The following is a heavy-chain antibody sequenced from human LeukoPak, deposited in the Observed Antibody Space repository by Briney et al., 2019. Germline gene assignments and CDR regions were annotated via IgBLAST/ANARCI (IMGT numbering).Heavy chain of an antibody. J-gene: IGHJ6*03. V-gene: IGHV4-59*01. D-gene: IGHD6-19*01. Sequence: RTSETLSLTCTVSGGSISSYYWSWIRQPPGKGLEWIGYIYYSGSTNYNPSLKSRVTISVDTSKNQFSLKLSSVTAADTAVYYCARASGIAVSGTEGYYSYYYMDVWGKGTTVTVSS. CDR3: ARASGIAVSGTEGYYSYYYMDV. CDR2: IYYSGST. CDR1: GGSISSYY.